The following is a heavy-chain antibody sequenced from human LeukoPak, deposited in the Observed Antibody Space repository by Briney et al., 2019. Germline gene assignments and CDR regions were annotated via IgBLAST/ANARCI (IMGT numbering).Heavy chain of an antibody. V-gene: IGHV3-23*01. CDR3: AKNGKYYFDY. CDR1: GGSISSYY. Sequence: PSETLSLTCTVSGGSISSYYWSWIRQPPGKGLEWVSTISSSGDSTYYADSVKGRFTLSRDNSKNTLYLQMNSLRAEDTAVYYCAKNGKYYFDYWGQGTLLTVSS. J-gene: IGHJ4*02. CDR2: ISSSGDST.